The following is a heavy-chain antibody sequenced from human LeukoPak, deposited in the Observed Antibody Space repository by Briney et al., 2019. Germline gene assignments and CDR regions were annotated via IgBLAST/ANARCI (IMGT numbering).Heavy chain of an antibody. D-gene: IGHD2-2*01. V-gene: IGHV3-64*01. J-gene: IGHJ5*02. CDR2: ISSNGGST. CDR1: GFSFRRYA. Sequence: GGSLRLSCAASGFSFRRYAMSWVRQAPGKGLEYVSAISSNGGSTYYANSVKGRFTISRDNSKNTLYLQMGSLRAEDMAVYYCARGALGYCSSTSCFATQFGAWGQGTLVTVSS. CDR3: ARGALGYCSSTSCFATQFGA.